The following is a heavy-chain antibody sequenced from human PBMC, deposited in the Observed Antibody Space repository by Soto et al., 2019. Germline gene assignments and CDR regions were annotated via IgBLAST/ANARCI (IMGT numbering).Heavy chain of an antibody. D-gene: IGHD3-16*01. CDR1: GGSLTSYP. CDR3: ARGWGLVS. Sequence: QMEQSGAEVRKPGSSVKVSCKPSGGSLTSYPMAWVRQAPGQGFEWMGGIIPINGTTEYAQKFQGRVTINADESTNRATLEMTGLTSEDTAVYYCARGWGLVSWGQGTLVTVYS. V-gene: IGHV1-69*01. CDR2: IIPINGTT. J-gene: IGHJ4*02.